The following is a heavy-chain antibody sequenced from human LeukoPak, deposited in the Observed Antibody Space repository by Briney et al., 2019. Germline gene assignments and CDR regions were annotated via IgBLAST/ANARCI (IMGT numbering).Heavy chain of an antibody. CDR3: ARESPYSSSPGDYYYYTDV. D-gene: IGHD6-6*01. Sequence: SETLSLTCTVSGGSISSSSYYWGWLRQPPGKGLEWIGNIYLSGSTYYSPSLKSRVTISVDMAKIQFSLKLGSVTAADTAVYYCARESPYSSSPGDYYYYTDVWGKGTTVTVSS. CDR2: IYLSGST. CDR1: GGSISSSSYY. J-gene: IGHJ6*03. V-gene: IGHV4-39*07.